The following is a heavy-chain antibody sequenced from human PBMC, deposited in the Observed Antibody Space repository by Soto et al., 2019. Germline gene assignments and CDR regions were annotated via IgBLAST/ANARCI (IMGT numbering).Heavy chain of an antibody. J-gene: IGHJ1*01. CDR1: GFTFDDYA. CDR3: AKDQPYCSSTSCYQYFQH. CDR2: ISWNSGSI. D-gene: IGHD2-2*01. Sequence: GGSLRLSCAASGFTFDDYAMHWVRQAPGKGLEWVSGISWNSGSIGYADSVKGRFTISRDNAKNSLYLQMNSLRAEDTAVYYCAKDQPYCSSTSCYQYFQHWGQGTLVTVSS. V-gene: IGHV3-9*01.